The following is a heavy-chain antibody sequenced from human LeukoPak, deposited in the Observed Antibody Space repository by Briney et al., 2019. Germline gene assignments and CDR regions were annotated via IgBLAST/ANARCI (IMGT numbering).Heavy chain of an antibody. CDR2: INHSGST. D-gene: IGHD6-19*01. CDR1: GGSFSGYY. CDR3: ARGRVYSSGWYAGSYFDY. J-gene: IGHJ4*02. V-gene: IGHV4-34*01. Sequence: SENLSLTCAVYGGSFSGYYWSWIRQPPGKGLEWIGEINHSGSTNYNPSLKSRVTISVDTSKNQFSLKLSSVTAADTAVYYCARGRVYSSGWYAGSYFDYWGQGTLVTVSS.